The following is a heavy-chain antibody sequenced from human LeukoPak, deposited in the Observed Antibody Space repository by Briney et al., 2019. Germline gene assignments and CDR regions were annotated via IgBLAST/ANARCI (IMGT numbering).Heavy chain of an antibody. CDR2: INPNSGDT. Sequence: GASVKVSCKASGYTFTGYYMHWVRQAPGQGLEWMGWINPNSGDTYFAQKFQGRVTMTRDTSTSTVYMELSSLRSEDTAVYYCAREADGFTRVEMALDFDYWGQGTLVTVSS. D-gene: IGHD5-24*01. CDR3: AREADGFTRVEMALDFDY. CDR1: GYTFTGYY. V-gene: IGHV1-2*02. J-gene: IGHJ4*02.